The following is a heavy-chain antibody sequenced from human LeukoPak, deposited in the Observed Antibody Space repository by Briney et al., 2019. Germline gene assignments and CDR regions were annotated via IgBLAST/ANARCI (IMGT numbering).Heavy chain of an antibody. CDR2: ISGSGGST. V-gene: IGHV3-23*01. J-gene: IGHJ3*02. CDR1: GFTFSSYA. Sequence: GGSLRLSCAASGFTFSSYAMSWVRQAPGKGLEWVSAISGSGGSTYYADSVKGRFTISRDNSKNTLYLQMNSLRAEDTAVYYCAKDRGYDFWSGYYDAFDIWGQGTMVTVSS. D-gene: IGHD3-3*01. CDR3: AKDRGYDFWSGYYDAFDI.